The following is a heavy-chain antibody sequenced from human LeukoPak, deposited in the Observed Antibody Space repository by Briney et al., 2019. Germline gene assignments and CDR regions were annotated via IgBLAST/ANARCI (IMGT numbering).Heavy chain of an antibody. D-gene: IGHD2-15*01. J-gene: IGHJ5*02. CDR1: GYTFTGYY. CDR2: INPNSGGT. CDR3: ARGYCSGGSCYSVENWFDP. V-gene: IGHV1-2*06. Sequence: ASVKVSCKAAGYTFTGYYMFWVRQAPGHGLEWMGRINPNSGGTNYAQKFQGRVTMTRDTSISTAYMELSTLRSDDTAVYYCARGYCSGGSCYSVENWFDPWGQGTLVTVSS.